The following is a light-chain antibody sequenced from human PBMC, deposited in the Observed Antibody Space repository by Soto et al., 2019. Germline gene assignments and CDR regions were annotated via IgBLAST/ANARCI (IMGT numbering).Light chain of an antibody. CDR2: GAS. J-gene: IGKJ1*01. CDR3: QQRGNWPRT. CDR1: QSVSSN. Sequence: EIVMTQSPATLSVVPGERATLSCRASQSVSSNVAWYQRKPVLAPRLLTYGASARATGIPARFSGSGSGTEFTLTNSSLEPEDLAVYYCQQRGNWPRTFGQGTKVEIK. V-gene: IGKV3-15*01.